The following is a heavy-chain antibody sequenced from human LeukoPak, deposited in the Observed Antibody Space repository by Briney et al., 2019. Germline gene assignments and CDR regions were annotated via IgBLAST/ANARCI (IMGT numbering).Heavy chain of an antibody. CDR1: GFTFSSYA. V-gene: IGHV3-48*03. CDR3: ARGEGGYYYYGMDV. Sequence: GGSLRLSCAASGFTFSSYAMSWVRQAPGKGLEWVSYISSSGSTIYYADSVKGRFTISRDNAKNSLYLQMNSLRAEDTAVYYCARGEGGYYYYGMDVWGKGTTVTVSS. D-gene: IGHD1-26*01. CDR2: ISSSGSTI. J-gene: IGHJ6*04.